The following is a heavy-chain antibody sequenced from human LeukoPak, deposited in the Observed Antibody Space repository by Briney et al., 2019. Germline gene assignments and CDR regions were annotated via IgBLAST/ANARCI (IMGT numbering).Heavy chain of an antibody. CDR3: AKDRVGAPPGDWEYLGASNCFDL. V-gene: IGHV1-18*01. CDR2: IGTYNGNT. Sequence: GASVKVSCKASGYTFNRYGVNWGRQAPGQGLEWMGWIGTYNGNTNLAQKFKGRVTMTTDTATSTAYMELKSLRLDDTAVYYCAKDRVGAPPGDWEYLGASNCFDLWGQGTMDSVS. D-gene: IGHD3-16*01. J-gene: IGHJ3*01. CDR1: GYTFNRYG.